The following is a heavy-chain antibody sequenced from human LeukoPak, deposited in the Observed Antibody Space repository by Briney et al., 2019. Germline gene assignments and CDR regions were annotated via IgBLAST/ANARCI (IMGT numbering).Heavy chain of an antibody. CDR1: GGSISSYY. CDR3: ARDWQLEDYYYGMDV. Sequence: SETLSLTCTVSGGSISSYYWSWIRLPAGKGLEWIGRIYTSGSTNYNPSLKSRVTMSVDTSKNQFSLKLSSVTAADTAVYYCARDWQLEDYYYGMDVWGQGTTVTVSS. V-gene: IGHV4-4*07. CDR2: IYTSGST. D-gene: IGHD6-13*01. J-gene: IGHJ6*02.